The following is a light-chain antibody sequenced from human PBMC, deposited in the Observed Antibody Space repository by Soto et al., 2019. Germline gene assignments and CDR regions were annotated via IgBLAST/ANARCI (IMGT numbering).Light chain of an antibody. CDR1: SSNIGAGYD. Sequence: QSVLTQPPSVSGAPGQRVTISCTGSSSNIGAGYDVHWYQQLPGTAPKLLIYDNSNRPSGVPDRFSGSKSGTSAPLAITGLQAEDEADYYCQSYDSSLSGAVFGGGTQLTVL. CDR3: QSYDSSLSGAV. V-gene: IGLV1-40*01. CDR2: DNS. J-gene: IGLJ7*01.